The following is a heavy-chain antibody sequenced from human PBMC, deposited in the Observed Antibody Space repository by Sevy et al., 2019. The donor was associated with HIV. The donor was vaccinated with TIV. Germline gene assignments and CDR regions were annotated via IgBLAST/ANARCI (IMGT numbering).Heavy chain of an antibody. CDR2: VHNTGSA. CDR3: ARHVGDYVFQYFDL. D-gene: IGHD4-17*01. Sequence: SETLSLTCTVSGGSVTRGQFYWSWIRQPAGKGLEWIGRVHNTGSATYNPSLRNRVSMSLDTSKNQFSLVLSSVTAADTAVYYCARHVGDYVFQYFDLWGRGTLVTVSS. V-gene: IGHV4-61*02. CDR1: GGSVTRGQFY. J-gene: IGHJ2*01.